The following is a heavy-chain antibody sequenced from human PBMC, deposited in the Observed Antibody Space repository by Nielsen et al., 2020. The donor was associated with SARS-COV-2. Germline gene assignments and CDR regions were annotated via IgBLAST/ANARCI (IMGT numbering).Heavy chain of an antibody. J-gene: IGHJ6*02. CDR1: GYNFATYW. D-gene: IGHD2-2*01. Sequence: GESLKISCQGSGYNFATYWIAWVRQMPGKGLEWMGVVYPGDSDTRYSPSFQGQVIISFDKSITTAYLKWNSLQASDSAMYYCARLQSSTGGGMDVWGQGTAVTVSS. V-gene: IGHV5-51*01. CDR3: ARLQSSTGGGMDV. CDR2: VYPGDSDT.